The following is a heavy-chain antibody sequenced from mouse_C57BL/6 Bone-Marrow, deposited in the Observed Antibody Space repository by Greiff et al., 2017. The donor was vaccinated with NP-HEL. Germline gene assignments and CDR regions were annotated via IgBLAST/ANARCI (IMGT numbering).Heavy chain of an antibody. CDR2: IYPRSGNT. CDR3: ARENWAWFAY. Sequence: QVQLKQSGAELARPGASVKLSCKASGYTFTSYGISWVKQRTGQGLEWIGEIYPRSGNTYYYEKFKGKATLTADKSSSTAYMELRSLTSEDSAVYFCARENWAWFAYWGQGTLVTVSA. CDR1: GYTFTSYG. J-gene: IGHJ3*01. D-gene: IGHD4-1*01. V-gene: IGHV1-81*01.